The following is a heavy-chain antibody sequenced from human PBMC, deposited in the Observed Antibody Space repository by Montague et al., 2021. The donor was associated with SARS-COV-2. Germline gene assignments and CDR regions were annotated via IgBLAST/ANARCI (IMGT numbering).Heavy chain of an antibody. CDR1: GGSFSDYH. CDR3: ARGAPGY. Sequence: SETLSRTCAVYGGSFSDYHWTWIRQSPGEGLEWIGQINYGGSTKYNPSLESRVTISIDTSKNQFSPKLTSVTAADTAVYYCARGAPGYWGQGTLVTVSS. D-gene: IGHD1-1*01. V-gene: IGHV4-34*01. CDR2: INYGGST. J-gene: IGHJ4*02.